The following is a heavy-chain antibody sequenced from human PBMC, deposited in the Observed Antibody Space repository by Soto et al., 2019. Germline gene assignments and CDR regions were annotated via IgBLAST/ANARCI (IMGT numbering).Heavy chain of an antibody. Sequence: KPSETLSLTCTVSGGSISSYYWCWIRQPPGKGLEWMGYTYYSGSTNCNPSLKSRVTISVDTSKNQFSLKLSSVTAADTAVYYCARDRDYDSSGYYFPFDYWGQGTLVTVSS. CDR2: TYYSGST. D-gene: IGHD3-22*01. J-gene: IGHJ4*02. V-gene: IGHV4-59*01. CDR1: GGSISSYY. CDR3: ARDRDYDSSGYYFPFDY.